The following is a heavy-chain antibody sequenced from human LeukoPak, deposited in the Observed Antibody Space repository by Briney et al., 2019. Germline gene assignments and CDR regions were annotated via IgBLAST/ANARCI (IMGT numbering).Heavy chain of an antibody. CDR1: GFTFSSYG. J-gene: IGHJ4*02. D-gene: IGHD1-26*01. CDR2: ISHDGGNE. CDR3: ARVAVGDSYYFDY. V-gene: IGHV3-30*03. Sequence: AGRALRLSCAASGFTFSSYGIHWVRQAPGKGLEWVAVISHDGGNEYYADSVKGRFTISRDNSKSAVYLQMNSLRAEDTAVYYCARVAVGDSYYFDYWGQGTLVTVSS.